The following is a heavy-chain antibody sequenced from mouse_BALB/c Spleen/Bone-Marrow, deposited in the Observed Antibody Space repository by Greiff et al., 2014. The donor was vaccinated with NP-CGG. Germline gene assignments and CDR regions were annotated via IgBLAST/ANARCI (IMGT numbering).Heavy chain of an antibody. J-gene: IGHJ1*01. Sequence: DLVKPGASVKLSCKASGYTFTNYWINWIKQRPGQGLEWIGRIAPGSGSTYYNEMFKGKTTLTVDTSSSTAYIQLSSLSSEDSDVYFCARERYGYDEWYLDVWGAGTTVTVTS. D-gene: IGHD2-2*01. V-gene: IGHV1S41*01. CDR2: IAPGSGST. CDR3: ARERYGYDEWYLDV. CDR1: GYTFTNYW.